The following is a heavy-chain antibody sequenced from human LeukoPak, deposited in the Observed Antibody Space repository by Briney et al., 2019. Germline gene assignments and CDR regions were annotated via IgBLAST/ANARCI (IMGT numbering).Heavy chain of an antibody. CDR2: INPNSGGT. CDR1: GYTFTGYY. Sequence: GASVKVSCKASGYTFTGYYMHWVRQAPGQGLEWMGWINPNSGGTNYAQKFQGRVTMTRDTSISTAYMELSRLRSDDTAVYYCVREPLTIFGVTRTYYYYGMDVWGQGTTVTVSS. V-gene: IGHV1-2*02. CDR3: VREPLTIFGVTRTYYYYGMDV. D-gene: IGHD3-3*01. J-gene: IGHJ6*02.